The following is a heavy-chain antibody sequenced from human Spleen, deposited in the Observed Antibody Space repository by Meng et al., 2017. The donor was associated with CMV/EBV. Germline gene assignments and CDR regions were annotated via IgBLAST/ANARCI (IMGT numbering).Heavy chain of an antibody. Sequence: GGSLRLSCAASGFTFDDYTMHWVRQAPGKGLEWVSLISWDGGSTYYADSVKGRFTISRDNSKNSLYLQMNSLRTEDTALYYCAKDMRGTLELYYGMDVWGQGTTVTVSS. CDR2: ISWDGGST. J-gene: IGHJ6*02. CDR1: GFTFDDYT. V-gene: IGHV3-43*01. CDR3: AKDMRGTLELYYGMDV. D-gene: IGHD1-7*01.